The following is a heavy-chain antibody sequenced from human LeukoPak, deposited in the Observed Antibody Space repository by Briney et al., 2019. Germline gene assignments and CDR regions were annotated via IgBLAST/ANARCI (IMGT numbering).Heavy chain of an antibody. J-gene: IGHJ4*02. CDR2: ISSDGDRT. V-gene: IGHV3-64D*06. Sequence: GGSLRLSCSASGFIFSDYAMRWVRQAPGKGLEYISAISSDGDRTYFTDSVKGRFTISRDNSKNMLYLQMSSLRAEDTAMFYCAKRLAMTGTYHFDYWGQGTLVTVSS. CDR3: AKRLAMTGTYHFDY. CDR1: GFIFSDYA. D-gene: IGHD6-19*01.